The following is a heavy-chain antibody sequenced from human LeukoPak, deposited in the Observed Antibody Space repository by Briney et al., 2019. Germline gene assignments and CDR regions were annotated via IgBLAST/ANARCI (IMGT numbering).Heavy chain of an antibody. CDR2: ISSSSSTI. D-gene: IGHD1-26*01. CDR1: GFTFSSYS. CDR3: AGEEVGATLDY. J-gene: IGHJ4*02. Sequence: GSLRLSCAASGFTFSSYSMNWVRQAPGKGLEWVSYISSSSSTIYYADSVKGRFTISRDNAKNSLYLQMNSLRAEDTAVYYCAGEEVGATLDYWGQGTLVTVSS. V-gene: IGHV3-48*01.